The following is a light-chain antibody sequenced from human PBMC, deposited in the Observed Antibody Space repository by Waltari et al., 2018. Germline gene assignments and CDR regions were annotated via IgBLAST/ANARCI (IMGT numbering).Light chain of an antibody. J-gene: IGLJ1*01. V-gene: IGLV2-23*01. Sequence: QSALTQPAAVSGSSGQSVPHSCAGSNIDVEKYNLVSRYQHHPGEPPNLLIFATTKRPSGVSHRFSGSRSGNTASLTISGLQAEYEAEYSCCVYAGSSIYVFVSGTRVTVL. CDR2: ATT. CDR3: CVYAGSSIYV. CDR1: NIDVEKYNL.